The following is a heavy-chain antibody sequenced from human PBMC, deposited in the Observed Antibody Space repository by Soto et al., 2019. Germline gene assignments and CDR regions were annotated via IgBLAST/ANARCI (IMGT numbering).Heavy chain of an antibody. CDR3: AKEVVVESPGRSQYYYYGLDV. Sequence: EVHLLESGGGLVQPGGSLRLSCAASGFTFSIYAMSWVRQAPGKWLEWLSVISGSGGRTYYADSVKGRFTMSRDNSKNTLYLQMNSLRAEDTAVYYCAKEVVVESPGRSQYYYYGLDVWGQGTTVTVSS. J-gene: IGHJ6*02. CDR1: GFTFSIYA. CDR2: ISGSGGRT. D-gene: IGHD2-2*01. V-gene: IGHV3-23*01.